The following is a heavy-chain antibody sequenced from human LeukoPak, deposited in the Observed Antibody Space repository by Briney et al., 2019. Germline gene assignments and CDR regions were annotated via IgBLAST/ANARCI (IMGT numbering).Heavy chain of an antibody. D-gene: IGHD6-19*01. CDR2: IYYSGST. V-gene: IGHV4-59*01. Sequence: SQTLSLTCTVSGGSISSYYWSWIRQPPGKGLEWIGYIYYSGSTNYNPSLKSRVTISVDTSKNQFSLKLSSVTGADTAVYYCARWASAGAVAGNDPLSPWGQGTLVTVSS. J-gene: IGHJ5*02. CDR1: GGSISSYY. CDR3: ARWASAGAVAGNDPLSP.